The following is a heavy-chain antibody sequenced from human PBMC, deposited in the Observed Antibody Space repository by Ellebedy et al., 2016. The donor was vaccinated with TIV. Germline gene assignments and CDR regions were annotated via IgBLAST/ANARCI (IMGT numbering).Heavy chain of an antibody. CDR3: ARREIVGGVPTGFDP. V-gene: IGHV5-10-1*01. D-gene: IGHD3-22*01. Sequence: GGSLRLSCKGSGYSFTSYWIGWVRQMPGKGLEWMGRIDPSDSYTNYSPSFQGHVTISADKSISTAYLQWSSLKASDTAMYYCARREIVGGVPTGFDPWGQGTLVTVSS. J-gene: IGHJ5*02. CDR2: IDPSDSYT. CDR1: GYSFTSYW.